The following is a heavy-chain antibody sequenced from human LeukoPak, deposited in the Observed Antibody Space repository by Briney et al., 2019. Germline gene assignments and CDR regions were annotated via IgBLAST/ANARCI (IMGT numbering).Heavy chain of an antibody. CDR1: GGTFSSYA. CDR3: ARDLRQYYGSGSYDY. J-gene: IGHJ4*02. V-gene: IGHV1-69*05. D-gene: IGHD3-10*01. CDR2: IIPIFGTA. Sequence: SVKVSCKASGGTFSSYAISWVRQAPGQGLEWMGRIIPIFGTANYAQKFQGRVTITTDESTSTAYMELSSLRSEDTAVYYCARDLRQYYGSGSYDYWGQGTLVTVSS.